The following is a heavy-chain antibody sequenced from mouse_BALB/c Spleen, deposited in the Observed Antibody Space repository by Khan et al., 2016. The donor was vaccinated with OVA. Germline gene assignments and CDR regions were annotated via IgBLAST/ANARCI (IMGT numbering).Heavy chain of an antibody. V-gene: IGHV5-6*01. J-gene: IGHJ3*01. D-gene: IGHD1-1*01. Sequence: EVKLMESGGDLVKPGGSLKLSCAASGFTFSTYGMSWVRQTPDKRLEWVAALSSGGSYTYYPDSVKGRFIISRDNAKNTLYLQMSSLKSEDTAMYYCTRLAYYYNSEGFAYWGQGTLVTVSA. CDR3: TRLAYYYNSEGFAY. CDR1: GFTFSTYG. CDR2: LSSGGSYT.